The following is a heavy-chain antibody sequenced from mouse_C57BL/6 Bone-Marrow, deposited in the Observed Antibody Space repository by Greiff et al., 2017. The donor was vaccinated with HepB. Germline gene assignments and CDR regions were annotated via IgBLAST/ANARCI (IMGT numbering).Heavy chain of an antibody. CDR1: GYSFTGYY. CDR3: ARRYDSLYFDY. J-gene: IGHJ2*01. V-gene: IGHV1-42*01. CDR2: INPSTGGT. Sequence: EVQLQQSGPELVKPGASVKISCKASGYSFTGYYMNWVKQSPEKSLEWIGEINPSTGGTTYNQKFKAKATLTVDKSSSTAYMQLKSLTSEDSAVYYCARRYDSLYFDYWGQGTTLTVSS. D-gene: IGHD2-4*01.